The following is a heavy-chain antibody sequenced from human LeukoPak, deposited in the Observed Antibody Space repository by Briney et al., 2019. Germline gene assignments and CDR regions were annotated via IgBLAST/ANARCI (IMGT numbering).Heavy chain of an antibody. CDR2: IIPIFGTA. CDR1: GGTFSSYA. V-gene: IGHV1-69*06. CDR3: ALRSRSYNWTPDY. Sequence: SVKVSCKASGGTFSSYAISWVRQAPGQGLEWMGGIIPIFGTANYAQKFQGRVTITADKSTSTAYMELSSLRSEDTAVYYCALRSRSYNWTPDYWGQGTLVTVSS. J-gene: IGHJ4*02. D-gene: IGHD1-1*01.